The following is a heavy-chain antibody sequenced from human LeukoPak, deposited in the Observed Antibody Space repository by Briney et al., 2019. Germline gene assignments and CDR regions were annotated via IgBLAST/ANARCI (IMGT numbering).Heavy chain of an antibody. D-gene: IGHD6-19*01. CDR1: GFIVSNNY. CDR3: ARDRRTRRQYNWFDP. Sequence: PGGSLRLSCAASGFIVSNNYMSWVRQAPGKGLEWVSIIYSGGSTYYADSVKGGFTISRDNSKNTLSLQMNSLRAEDTAVYYCARDRRTRRQYNWFDPWAREPWSPSPQ. V-gene: IGHV3-66*01. J-gene: IGHJ5*02. CDR2: IYSGGST.